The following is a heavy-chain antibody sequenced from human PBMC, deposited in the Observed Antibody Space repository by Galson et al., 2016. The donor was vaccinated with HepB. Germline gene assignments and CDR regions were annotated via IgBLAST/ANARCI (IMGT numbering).Heavy chain of an antibody. D-gene: IGHD1-1*01. V-gene: IGHV3-66*01. Sequence: SLRLSCAASGFTVSSNYMSWVRQAPGKGLEWVSIIYSGGDTYYADSVKGRFTISRDTLRNTSYVQMNSLRAEDTAVYYCARGNDHGTGAFGIWGQGTMVTVSS. CDR3: ARGNDHGTGAFGI. CDR2: IYSGGDT. J-gene: IGHJ3*02. CDR1: GFTVSSNY.